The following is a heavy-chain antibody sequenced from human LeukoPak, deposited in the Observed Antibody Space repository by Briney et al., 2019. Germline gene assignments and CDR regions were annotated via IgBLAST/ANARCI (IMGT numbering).Heavy chain of an antibody. D-gene: IGHD5-18*01. CDR1: GFTFSNYG. J-gene: IGHJ6*02. CDR2: ISSSGSPI. V-gene: IGHV3-48*04. Sequence: PGGSLRLSCAASGFTFSNYGMNWVRQAPGKGLEWVSYISSSGSPINYADSVKGRFTISRDNAKNSLYLQMNSLRAEDTAVYSCARLYSYGYYYYYGMDVWGHGTTVTVSS. CDR3: ARLYSYGYYYYYGMDV.